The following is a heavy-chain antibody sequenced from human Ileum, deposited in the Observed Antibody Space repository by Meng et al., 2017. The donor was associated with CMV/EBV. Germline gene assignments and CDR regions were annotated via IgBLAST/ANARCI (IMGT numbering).Heavy chain of an antibody. CDR3: ARLLNGDRFFDY. V-gene: IGHV1-2*02. D-gene: IGHD4-17*01. J-gene: IGHJ4*02. CDR1: GYTFIGYY. Sequence: SCKASGYTFIGYYMHGVRQAPGQRLEWMGWISPNSGGTNYAQKFQGRVTMTSDTSISTAYMELSRLTSDDTAVYYCARLLNGDRFFDYWGQGTLVTVSS. CDR2: ISPNSGGT.